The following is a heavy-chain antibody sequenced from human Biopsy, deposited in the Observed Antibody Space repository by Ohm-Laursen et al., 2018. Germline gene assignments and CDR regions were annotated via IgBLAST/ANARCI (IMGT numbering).Heavy chain of an antibody. Sequence: SLRLSCTASGFTVSSYGMHWVRQAPGKGLEWVAAILYDGSNKNYADSVKGRFTISRDNSKNTLYLQMNSLRGEDTAVYYCAKCMTGGSNYYFHHCGQGTLVTVSS. V-gene: IGHV3-33*06. J-gene: IGHJ4*02. D-gene: IGHD2-8*01. CDR3: AKCMTGGSNYYFHH. CDR2: ILYDGSNK. CDR1: GFTVSSYG.